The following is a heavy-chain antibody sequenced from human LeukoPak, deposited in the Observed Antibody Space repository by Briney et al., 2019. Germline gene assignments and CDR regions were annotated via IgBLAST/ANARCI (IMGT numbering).Heavy chain of an antibody. CDR1: GFTFRNPW. CDR3: NPKPAYDILTGDNYGMDV. Sequence: PGGSLRLSCAGSGFTFRNPWMSWVRQAPGKGLEWVGRIKSKTDGETTDYAAPVKGRFTISRDDSKSTLYLQMNSLKTEDTAVYYFNPKPAYDILTGDNYGMDVWGQGTTVTVSS. D-gene: IGHD3-9*01. CDR2: IKSKTDGETT. V-gene: IGHV3-15*01. J-gene: IGHJ6*02.